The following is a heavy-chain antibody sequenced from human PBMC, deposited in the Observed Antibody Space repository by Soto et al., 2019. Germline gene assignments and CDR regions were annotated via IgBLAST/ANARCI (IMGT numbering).Heavy chain of an antibody. J-gene: IGHJ5*02. Sequence: ASVKVSCKASGFTFTNYYMHWVRQAPGQGLEWMGIINLSGGTTIYAQKFQGSVTMTRDTSTSTVYLDLTSLKSEDTAVYYCARVPDRWGQGTLVTVSS. CDR2: INLSGGTT. D-gene: IGHD2-2*01. CDR1: GFTFTNYY. CDR3: ARVPDR. V-gene: IGHV1-46*01.